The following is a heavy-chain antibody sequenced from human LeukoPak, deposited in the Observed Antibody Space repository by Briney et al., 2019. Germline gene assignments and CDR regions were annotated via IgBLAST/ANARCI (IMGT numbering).Heavy chain of an antibody. CDR1: GFTFGDYA. CDR2: IRSKAYGGTT. D-gene: IGHD1-26*01. Sequence: PGGSLRLSCTASGFTFGDYAMSWVRQAPGKGLEWVGFIRSKAYGGTTEYAASAKGRFTISRDDSKSIAYLQMNSLKTEDTAVYYCTGNGSGSSKGVVYWGQGTLVTVSS. CDR3: TGNGSGSSKGVVY. J-gene: IGHJ4*02. V-gene: IGHV3-49*04.